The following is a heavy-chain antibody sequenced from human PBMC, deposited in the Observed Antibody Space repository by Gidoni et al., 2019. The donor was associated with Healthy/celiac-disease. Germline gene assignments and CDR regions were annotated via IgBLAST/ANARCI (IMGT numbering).Heavy chain of an antibody. CDR1: GASPSAYY. V-gene: IGHV4-34*01. CDR2: INHSGST. Sequence: QVQLQQWGAGLLKPSETLSLTCAVYGASPSAYYWSWIRQPPGKGLEWIGEINHSGSTNYNPSLKSRVTISVDTSKNQFSLKLSSVTAADTAVYYCARDYGTRAYSSSSGWFDPWGQGTLVTVSS. CDR3: ARDYGTRAYSSSSGWFDP. D-gene: IGHD6-13*01. J-gene: IGHJ5*02.